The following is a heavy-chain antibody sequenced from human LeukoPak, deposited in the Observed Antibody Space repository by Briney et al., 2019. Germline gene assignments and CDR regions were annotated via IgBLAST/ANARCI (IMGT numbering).Heavy chain of an antibody. CDR3: ATLPRGPTGYVGYGGEDY. V-gene: IGHV3-23*01. CDR1: GFTFNIYA. Sequence: GGSLRLSCAASGFTFNIYAMTWVRQAPGKGLQWVSAITGSGGSTYYADSVKGRFTISRDNSKDTLYLRMNGLRAEDTAVYYCATLPRGPTGYVGYGGEDYWGQGTLVTVSS. J-gene: IGHJ4*02. D-gene: IGHD5-12*01. CDR2: ITGSGGST.